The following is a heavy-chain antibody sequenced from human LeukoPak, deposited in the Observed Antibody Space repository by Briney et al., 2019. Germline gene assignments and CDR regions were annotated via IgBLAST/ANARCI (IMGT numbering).Heavy chain of an antibody. Sequence: GGSLRLSCAASGFTFRNYWMSWVRQALGKGLEFVANIKQEGSEKYYLDSVKGRFTISRDNAKNSLYLQMNGLRAEDTAVYYCAANGGPFDFWGQGTLVTVSA. CDR1: GFTFRNYW. CDR3: AANGGPFDF. CDR2: IKQEGSEK. V-gene: IGHV3-7*05. D-gene: IGHD4-23*01. J-gene: IGHJ4*02.